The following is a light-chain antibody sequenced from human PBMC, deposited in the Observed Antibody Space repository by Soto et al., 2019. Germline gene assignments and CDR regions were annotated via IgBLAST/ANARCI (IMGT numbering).Light chain of an antibody. CDR2: LNSDGSH. J-gene: IGLJ3*02. Sequence: QTVATQSPSASASLGASDKLTFTRSSGHSSYAIAWYQQQPEKGPRYLMNLNSDGSHSKGDGIPDRFSGSSSGAEHYLTISSLQSEDEADYYCQTWVTGAWVFGGGTKLTVL. V-gene: IGLV4-69*01. CDR1: SGHSSYA. CDR3: QTWVTGAWV.